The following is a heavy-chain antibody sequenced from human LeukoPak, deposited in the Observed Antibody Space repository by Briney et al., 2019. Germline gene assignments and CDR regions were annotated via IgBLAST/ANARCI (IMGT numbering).Heavy chain of an antibody. D-gene: IGHD3-10*01. CDR2: ISGSGGST. J-gene: IGHJ4*02. CDR1: GFTFSSYA. V-gene: IGHV3-23*01. CDR3: ATHMSLLLWFGELGALDY. Sequence: GGSLRLSCAASGFTFSSYAMSWVRQAPGKGLEWVSAISGSGGSTYYADFVKGRFTISRDNSKNTLYLQMNSLRAEDTAVYYCATHMSLLLWFGELGALDYWGQGTLVTVSS.